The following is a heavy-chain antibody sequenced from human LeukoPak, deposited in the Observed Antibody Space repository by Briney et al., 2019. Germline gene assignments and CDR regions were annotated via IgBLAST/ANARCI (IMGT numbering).Heavy chain of an antibody. D-gene: IGHD4-11*01. V-gene: IGHV4-59*01. CDR3: ARYPRHSNFDY. J-gene: IGHJ4*02. CDR1: GASISSYY. CDR2: IYYSGSI. Sequence: PSETLSLTCTVSGASISSYYWSWIRQPPGKGLEWIGDIYYSGSIKYNPSLKSRVTMSVDTSKNQFSLKLSSVTAADTAVYYCARYPRHSNFDYWGQGTLVTVSS.